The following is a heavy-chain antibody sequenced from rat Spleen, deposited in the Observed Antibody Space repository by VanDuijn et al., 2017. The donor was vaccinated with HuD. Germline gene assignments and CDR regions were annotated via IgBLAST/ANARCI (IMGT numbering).Heavy chain of an antibody. D-gene: IGHD4-3*01. J-gene: IGHJ3*01. V-gene: IGHV5-29*01. CDR1: GFTFSDYY. CDR3: VRQDTSGYSNWFAY. CDR2: ISHDGRIT. Sequence: EVQLVESDGGLVQPGRSLKLSCVASGFTFSDYYMAWVRQAPTKGLEWVATISHDGRITYYRDSVKGRFTISRDNGKSTLYFLMDSLRSEDTATYYCVRQDTSGYSNWFAYWGQGALVTVSS.